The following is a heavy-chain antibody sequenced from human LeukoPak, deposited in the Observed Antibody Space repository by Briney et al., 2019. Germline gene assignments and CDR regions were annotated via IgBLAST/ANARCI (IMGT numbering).Heavy chain of an antibody. D-gene: IGHD6-19*01. J-gene: IGHJ3*02. CDR2: ISSSGSTI. CDR1: GFTFSSYE. CDR3: AKLQSSGWHSQNDAFDI. V-gene: IGHV3-48*03. Sequence: GGSLRLSCAASGFTFSSYEMNWVRQAPGKGLEWVSYISSSGSTIYYADSVKGRFTISRDNAKNSLYLQMNSLRAEDTAVYYCAKLQSSGWHSQNDAFDIWGQGTMVTVSS.